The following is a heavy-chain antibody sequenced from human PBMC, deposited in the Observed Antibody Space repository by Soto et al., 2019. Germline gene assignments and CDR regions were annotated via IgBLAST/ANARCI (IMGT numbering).Heavy chain of an antibody. CDR1: GGTFSSYA. CDR3: ASASGYYYPEYCQH. Sequence: QVQLVQSGAEVKKPGSSVKVSCKASGGTFSSYAISWVRQAPGQGLEWMGGIIPIFGTANYAQKFQGRVTTTADEYTSPAYMELSSLRSEDAAVYYCASASGYYYPEYCQHWGQGTLVTVCS. CDR2: IIPIFGTA. J-gene: IGHJ1*01. D-gene: IGHD3-22*01. V-gene: IGHV1-69*12.